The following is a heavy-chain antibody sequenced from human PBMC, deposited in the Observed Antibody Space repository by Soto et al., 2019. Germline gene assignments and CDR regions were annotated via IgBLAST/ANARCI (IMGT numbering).Heavy chain of an antibody. D-gene: IGHD3-22*01. CDR3: ARGYYYDSSGYYHLDY. J-gene: IGHJ4*02. CDR1: GYTFTSYG. V-gene: IGHV1-18*04. Sequence: VKVSCKASGYTFTSYGISWVRQAPGQGLEWMGWISAYNGNTNYAQKLQGRVTMTTDTSTSTAYMELRSLRSDDTAVYYCARGYYYDSSGYYHLDYWGQGTLVTVSS. CDR2: ISAYNGNT.